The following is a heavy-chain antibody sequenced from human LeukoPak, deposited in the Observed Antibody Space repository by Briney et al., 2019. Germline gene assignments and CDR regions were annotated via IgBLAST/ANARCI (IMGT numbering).Heavy chain of an antibody. CDR3: ASRHSSNPYNYYFDY. V-gene: IGHV4-59*08. Sequence: SETLSLTCTVSGGSISSYYWSWIRQPPGKGLEWIGYIYYSGSTNYNPSLKSRVTISVDTSKNQFSLKLSSVTAADTAVYYCASRHSSNPYNYYFDYWGQGTLVTVSS. CDR2: IYYSGST. CDR1: GGSISSYY. D-gene: IGHD6-19*01. J-gene: IGHJ4*02.